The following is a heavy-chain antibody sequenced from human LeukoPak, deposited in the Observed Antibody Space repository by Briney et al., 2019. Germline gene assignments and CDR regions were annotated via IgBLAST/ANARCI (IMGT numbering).Heavy chain of an antibody. CDR2: IYYSGST. Sequence: SETLSLTCTDSGGSISSYYWSWIRQPPGKGLEWIGYIYYSGSTNYNPSLKSRVTISVDTSKNQFSLKLSSVTAADTAVYYCARGVSIYYYYMDVWGKGTTVTISS. D-gene: IGHD2-8*01. CDR3: ARGVSIYYYYMDV. J-gene: IGHJ6*03. V-gene: IGHV4-59*01. CDR1: GGSISSYY.